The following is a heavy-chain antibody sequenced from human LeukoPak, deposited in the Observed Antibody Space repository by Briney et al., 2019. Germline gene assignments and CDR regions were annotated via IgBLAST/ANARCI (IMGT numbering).Heavy chain of an antibody. J-gene: IGHJ4*02. CDR2: ISWNGGSI. CDR1: GFTFDDYA. Sequence: GGSLRLSCAASGFTFDDYAMHWVRQAPGKGLEWVSGISWNGGSIGYADSVKGRFTISRDNAKNSLYLQMNSLRAEDTALYYCAKGRDGYNPKYYFDYWGQGTLVTVSS. CDR3: AKGRDGYNPKYYFDY. V-gene: IGHV3-9*01. D-gene: IGHD5-24*01.